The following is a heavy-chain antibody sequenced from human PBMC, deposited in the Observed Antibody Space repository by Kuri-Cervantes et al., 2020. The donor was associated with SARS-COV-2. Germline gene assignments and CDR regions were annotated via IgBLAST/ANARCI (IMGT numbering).Heavy chain of an antibody. CDR1: GGSFSGYY. D-gene: IGHD6-13*01. Sequence: SQTLSLTCAVYGGSFSGYYWSWIRQPPGKGLEWIGEINHRGSTNYNPSLKSRVTISVDTSKNQFSLKLSSVTAADTAVYYCARVGGSSWYGSDYWGQGTLVTVSS. CDR2: INHRGST. CDR3: ARVGGSSWYGSDY. V-gene: IGHV4-34*01. J-gene: IGHJ4*02.